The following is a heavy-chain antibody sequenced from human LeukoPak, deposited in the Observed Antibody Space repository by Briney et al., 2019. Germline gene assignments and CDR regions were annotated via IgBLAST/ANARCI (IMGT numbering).Heavy chain of an antibody. J-gene: IGHJ6*02. D-gene: IGHD2-2*01. CDR3: ASSMYYCSSTSCHTGGDYYYYGMDV. Sequence: ASVKVSCKASGGTFSSYAISWVRQAPGQGLEWMGRIIPIFGTANYAQKFQGRVTITADESTSTAYMELSSLRSEDTAVYYCASSMYYCSSTSCHTGGDYYYYGMDVWGQGTTVTVSS. CDR1: GGTFSSYA. CDR2: IIPIFGTA. V-gene: IGHV1-69*13.